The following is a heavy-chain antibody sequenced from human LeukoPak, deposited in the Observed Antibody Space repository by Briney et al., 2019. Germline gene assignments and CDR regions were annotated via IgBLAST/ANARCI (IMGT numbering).Heavy chain of an antibody. V-gene: IGHV4-34*01. CDR3: ARGFDYGDYWFDP. J-gene: IGHJ5*02. CDR1: GGSFSGYY. CDR2: INHSGST. Sequence: PSETLSLTCAVYGGSFSGYYWSWIRQPPGKGLGWIGEINHSGSTNYNPSLKSRVTISIDTSKNQFSLKLSSVTAADTAVYYCARGFDYGDYWFDPWGQGTLVTVSS. D-gene: IGHD4-17*01.